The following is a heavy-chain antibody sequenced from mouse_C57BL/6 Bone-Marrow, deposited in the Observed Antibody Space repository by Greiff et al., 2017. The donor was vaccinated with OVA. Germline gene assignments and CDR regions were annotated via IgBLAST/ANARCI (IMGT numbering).Heavy chain of an antibody. D-gene: IGHD3-2*02. V-gene: IGHV1-82*01. CDR2: IYPGDGDT. CDR1: GYAFSSSW. Sequence: QVQLQQSGPELVKPGASVKISCKASGYAFSSSWMNWVKQRPGKGLEWIGRIYPGDGDTNYNGKFKGKATLTADKSSSTAYMQPSSLTSEDSAVYFCARSRQLRPAWFAYWGQGTLVTVSA. J-gene: IGHJ3*01. CDR3: ARSRQLRPAWFAY.